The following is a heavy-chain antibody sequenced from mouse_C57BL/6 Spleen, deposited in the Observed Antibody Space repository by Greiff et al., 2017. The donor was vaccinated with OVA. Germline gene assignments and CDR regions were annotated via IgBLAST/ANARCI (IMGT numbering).Heavy chain of an antibody. J-gene: IGHJ2*01. CDR2: IDPETGGT. Sequence: QVQLQQSGAELVRPGASVTLSCKASGYTFTDYEMHWVKQTPVHGLEWIGAIDPETGGTAYNQKFKGKAILTADKSSSTAYMELRSLTSEDSAVYYCTRSLRDYWGQGTTLTISS. V-gene: IGHV1-15*01. CDR3: TRSLRDY. CDR1: GYTFTDYE.